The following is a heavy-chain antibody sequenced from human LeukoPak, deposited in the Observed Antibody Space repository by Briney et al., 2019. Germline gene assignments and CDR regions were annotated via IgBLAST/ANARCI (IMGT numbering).Heavy chain of an antibody. CDR2: IIPIFGTA. CDR1: GGTFSSYA. V-gene: IGHV1-69*06. CDR3: ARVRGSYYVFDYYYYMDV. J-gene: IGHJ6*03. Sequence: SVKVSCKASGGTFSSYAVSWVRQAPGQGLEWMGGIIPIFGTANYAQKFQGRVTITADKSTSTAYMELSSLRSEDTAVYYCARVRGSYYVFDYYYYMDVWGKGTTVTVSS. D-gene: IGHD1-26*01.